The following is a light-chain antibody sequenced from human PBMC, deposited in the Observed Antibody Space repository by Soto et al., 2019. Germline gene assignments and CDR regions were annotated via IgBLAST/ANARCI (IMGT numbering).Light chain of an antibody. V-gene: IGKV1-39*01. Sequence: DIQMTQSPSSLSASVGDKVTITCRASQSIGIFLNWYQQKPGKAPQLLIYTASSLPSGVPSRFSASGSGTDFTLTIRSLQPEDFATYYCQQTYNLVTFGGGTKVDIK. CDR1: QSIGIF. J-gene: IGKJ4*01. CDR2: TAS. CDR3: QQTYNLVT.